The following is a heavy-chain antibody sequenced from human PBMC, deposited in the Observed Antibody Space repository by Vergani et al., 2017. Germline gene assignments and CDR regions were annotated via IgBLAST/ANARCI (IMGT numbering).Heavy chain of an antibody. V-gene: IGHV3-30*02. D-gene: IGHD2-21*02. J-gene: IGHJ4*02. CDR1: GFTFSNFS. CDR3: AKYLSDSTDGLPDS. CDR2: IGKDGINT. Sequence: QVQLVESAGGVVQPGGSLRLSCAASGFTFSNFSMHWIRPAPSKGLEWLAYIGKDGINTRYRDAVEGRVTVSRDNSKDILYLQRDSLRSEDTALYYCAKYLSDSTDGLPDSWGPGTLVIVSS.